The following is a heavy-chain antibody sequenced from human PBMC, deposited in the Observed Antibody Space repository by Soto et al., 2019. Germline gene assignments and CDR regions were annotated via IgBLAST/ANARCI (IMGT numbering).Heavy chain of an antibody. Sequence: ASVKVSCKASGYTFTSYGISWVRQAPGQGLEWMGWISAYNGNTNYAQKLQGRVTMTTDTSTSTAYMELRSLRSDDTAVYYCARDRPTTVTTIGWFDPWGQGTLVTVSS. CDR1: GYTFTSYG. D-gene: IGHD4-17*01. V-gene: IGHV1-18*01. CDR3: ARDRPTTVTTIGWFDP. J-gene: IGHJ5*02. CDR2: ISAYNGNT.